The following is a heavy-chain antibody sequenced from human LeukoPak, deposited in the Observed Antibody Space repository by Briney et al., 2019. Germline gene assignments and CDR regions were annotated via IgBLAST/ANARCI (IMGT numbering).Heavy chain of an antibody. J-gene: IGHJ6*04. V-gene: IGHV3-72*01. CDR1: GITLSDQY. CDR3: ARMTFGGMDF. D-gene: IGHD3-16*01. CDR2: TRSKVNNHTT. Sequence: PGGSLRLSCAASGITLSDQYMEWVRQTPGKGLEWVGRTRSKVNNHTTEYAASVKGRFTISRDDSNNSLYLQMNSLKTKDTAVYYCARMTFGGMDFWGKGTTVTVSS.